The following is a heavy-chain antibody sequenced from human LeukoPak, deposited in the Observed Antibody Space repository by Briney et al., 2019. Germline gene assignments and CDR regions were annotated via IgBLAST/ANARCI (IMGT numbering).Heavy chain of an antibody. V-gene: IGHV3-74*01. CDR2: INSDGSST. J-gene: IGHJ6*02. Sequence: QPGASLRLSCAASGFTFSSYWMHWVRQAPGKGLVWVSRINSDGSSTSYADSVKGRFTISRDNAKNTLYLQMNSLRAEDTAVYYCARVMTTVTHYYYYGMDVWGQGTTVTVSS. CDR3: ARVMTTVTHYYYYGMDV. CDR1: GFTFSSYW. D-gene: IGHD4-17*01.